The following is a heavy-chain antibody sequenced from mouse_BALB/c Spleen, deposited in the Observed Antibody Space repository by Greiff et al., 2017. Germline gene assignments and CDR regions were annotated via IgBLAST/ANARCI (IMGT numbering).Heavy chain of an antibody. V-gene: IGHV5-9-3*01. CDR2: ISSGGSYT. J-gene: IGHJ2*01. CDR3: ASSYGYDDY. Sequence: EVKLVESGGGLVKPGGSLKLSCAASGFTFSSYAMSWVRQTPEKRLEWVATISSGGSYTYYPDSVKGRFTISRDNAKNTLYLQMSSLRSEDTAMYYCASSYGYDDYWGQGTTLTVSS. CDR1: GFTFSSYA. D-gene: IGHD2-14*01.